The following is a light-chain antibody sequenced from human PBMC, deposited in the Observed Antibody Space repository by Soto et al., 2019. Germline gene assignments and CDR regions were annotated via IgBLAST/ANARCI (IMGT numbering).Light chain of an antibody. Sequence: EIVMTQSPATLSLSPGDRATLSCRASQSVRSHLAWFQQKPGQPPRLLIFGESTRATGVPARFSGSGSGTEFTLIISGLQSEDFAVYYCQQYNNWPLTFGGGNKVEL. J-gene: IGKJ4*01. V-gene: IGKV3-15*01. CDR2: GES. CDR1: QSVRSH. CDR3: QQYNNWPLT.